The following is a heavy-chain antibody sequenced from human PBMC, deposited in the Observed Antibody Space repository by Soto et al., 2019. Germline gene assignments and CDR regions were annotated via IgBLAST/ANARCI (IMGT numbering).Heavy chain of an antibody. D-gene: IGHD3-22*01. CDR2: ISGSGGST. J-gene: IGHJ4*02. V-gene: IGHV3-23*01. CDR1: GFTFSSYA. Sequence: GGSLRLSCAASGFTFSSYAMSWVRQAPGKGLEWVSAISGSGGSTYYADSVKGRFTISRDNSKNTLYLQMNSLRAEDTAVYYCAKDPPSDYDSSGYSENDYWGQGTRVTVSS. CDR3: AKDPPSDYDSSGYSENDY.